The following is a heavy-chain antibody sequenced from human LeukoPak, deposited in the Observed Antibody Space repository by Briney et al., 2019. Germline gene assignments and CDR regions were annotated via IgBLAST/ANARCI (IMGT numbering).Heavy chain of an antibody. CDR3: ARGYDSSDINWFDP. D-gene: IGHD3-22*01. V-gene: IGHV4-31*03. CDR2: IYYSGST. J-gene: IGHJ5*02. CDR1: GGSISSGGYY. Sequence: PSQTLSLTCTVSGGSISSGGYYWSWIRQHLGKGLEWIGYIYYSGSTYYNPSLKSRVTISVDTSKNQFSLKLSSVTAADTAVYYCARGYDSSDINWFDPWGQGTLVTVSS.